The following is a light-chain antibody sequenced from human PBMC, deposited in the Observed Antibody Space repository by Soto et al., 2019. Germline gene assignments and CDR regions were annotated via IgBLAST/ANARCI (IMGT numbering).Light chain of an antibody. J-gene: IGKJ4*01. CDR3: QQRTNWPLT. CDR2: DAS. V-gene: IGKV3-11*01. CDR1: QSVSST. Sequence: EIVLTQSPATLSLSPGERATLSCRASQSVSSTLAWYQQKPGQQPRLLIYDASNRATGIPARFSGSGSGTDFTLTISSLEPEDFAVYYCQQRTNWPLTFGGGTKVEIK.